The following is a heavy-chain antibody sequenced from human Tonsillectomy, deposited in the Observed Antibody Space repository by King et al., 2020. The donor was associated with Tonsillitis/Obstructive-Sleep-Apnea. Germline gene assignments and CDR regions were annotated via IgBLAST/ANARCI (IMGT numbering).Heavy chain of an antibody. D-gene: IGHD3-10*01. CDR2: ISGGGGST. V-gene: IGHV3-23*04. Sequence: EVQLVESGGGLVQPGGSLRLSCAASGITFSSYAMSWVRQAPGKGLEWVSTISGGGGSTYYADSVKGRFTISRDNSKNTLYLQMNSLRAEDTAVYYCAKAMVQGIIITIFDYWGQGTLVTVSS. CDR3: AKAMVQGIIITIFDY. J-gene: IGHJ4*02. CDR1: GITFSSYA.